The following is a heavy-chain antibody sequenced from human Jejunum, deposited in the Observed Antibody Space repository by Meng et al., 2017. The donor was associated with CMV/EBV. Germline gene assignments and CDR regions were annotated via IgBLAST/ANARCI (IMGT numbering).Heavy chain of an antibody. Sequence: PFSAYAMTWVRQAPGKGLEWVSAISGDSATIFYADSVKGRFTISRDNSKNTLYLQMNSLRAEDTAVYYCATKNFWSGYYGDGFDIWGQGTMVTVSS. CDR3: ATKNFWSGYYGDGFDI. J-gene: IGHJ3*02. D-gene: IGHD3-3*01. V-gene: IGHV3-23*01. CDR1: PFSAYA. CDR2: ISGDSATI.